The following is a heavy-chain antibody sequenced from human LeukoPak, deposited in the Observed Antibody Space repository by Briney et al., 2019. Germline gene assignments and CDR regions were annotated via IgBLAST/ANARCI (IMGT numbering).Heavy chain of an antibody. Sequence: ASVKVSCKAAGCTFTSYYMHWVRQAPGQGLEWMGIINPSGGSTSYAQKFQGRVTMTRDTSTSTVYMELSSLRSEDTAVYYCARDPGEQDCSFDYWGQGTLVTVSS. J-gene: IGHJ4*02. CDR1: GCTFTSYY. D-gene: IGHD1/OR15-1a*01. V-gene: IGHV1-46*01. CDR2: INPSGGST. CDR3: ARDPGEQDCSFDY.